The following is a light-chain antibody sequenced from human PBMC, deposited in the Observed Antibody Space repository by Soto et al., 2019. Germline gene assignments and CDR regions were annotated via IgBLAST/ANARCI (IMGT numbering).Light chain of an antibody. CDR3: ATWDGGLSGPFV. V-gene: IGLV1-44*01. CDR1: NSNTGSEI. Sequence: QSVLTQPPSGSGTPGQMATLSCWGSNSNTGSEILNCYHPFPVAAPEVLFKTTLYRPSGAPERFSGSKSGTSASLAISELQSEDEANSSCATWDGGLSGPFVFGTGTKVTV. CDR2: TTL. J-gene: IGLJ1*01.